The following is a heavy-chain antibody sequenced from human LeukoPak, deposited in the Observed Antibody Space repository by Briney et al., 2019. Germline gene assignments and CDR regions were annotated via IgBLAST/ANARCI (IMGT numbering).Heavy chain of an antibody. CDR1: GFTFSSYA. V-gene: IGHV3-30*04. D-gene: IGHD3-10*01. CDR2: VSYDGSNK. J-gene: IGHJ5*02. Sequence: GGSLRLSCAASGFTFSSYAMHWVRQAPGKGLEWVAVVSYDGSNKYYADSVKGRFTISRDNSKNTLYLQMNSLRAEDTAVYYCARGMEGRLLWFGDTPAWFDPWGQGTLVTVSS. CDR3: ARGMEGRLLWFGDTPAWFDP.